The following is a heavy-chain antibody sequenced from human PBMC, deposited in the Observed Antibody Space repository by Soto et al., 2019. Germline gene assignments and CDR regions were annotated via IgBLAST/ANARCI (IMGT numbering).Heavy chain of an antibody. D-gene: IGHD6-19*01. J-gene: IGHJ6*02. CDR1: GYTFTSYG. V-gene: IGHV1-18*04. Sequence: QVQLVQSGAEVKKPGASVKVSCKASGYTFTSYGISWVRQAPGQGLEWMGWISAYNGNTNYAQKLQGRVTMTTDTSTRTAYMELRSLRSDDTAVYYCARDSLIRCRSDGYYYGMDVWGQGTTVTVSS. CDR2: ISAYNGNT. CDR3: ARDSLIRCRSDGYYYGMDV.